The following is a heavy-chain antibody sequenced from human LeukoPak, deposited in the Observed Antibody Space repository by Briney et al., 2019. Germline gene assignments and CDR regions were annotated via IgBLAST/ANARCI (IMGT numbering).Heavy chain of an antibody. Sequence: SETLSLTCAVSGGSISSGGYSWSWIRQPPGKGLEWIGYIYHSGSTYYNPSLKSRVTISVDRSKNQFPLKLSSVTAADTAVYYCASASSLALIDYWGQGTLVTVSS. CDR2: IYHSGST. V-gene: IGHV4-30-2*01. CDR3: ASASSLALIDY. J-gene: IGHJ4*02. CDR1: GGSISSGGYS. D-gene: IGHD6-13*01.